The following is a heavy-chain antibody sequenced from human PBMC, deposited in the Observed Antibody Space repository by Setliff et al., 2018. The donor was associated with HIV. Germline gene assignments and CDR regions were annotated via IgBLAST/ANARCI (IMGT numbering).Heavy chain of an antibody. Sequence: PSETLSLTCAVSGYSISSGYYWGWIRQPPGRGLEWIGNIYHSGGTHYNPSLRSRVTISVDTSKNHFSLKLSPVTAADTAVFYCARVPFTTGFDYWGQGIQVTVSS. CDR1: GYSISSGYY. D-gene: IGHD3-3*01. CDR2: IYHSGGT. V-gene: IGHV4-38-2*01. CDR3: ARVPFTTGFDY. J-gene: IGHJ4*02.